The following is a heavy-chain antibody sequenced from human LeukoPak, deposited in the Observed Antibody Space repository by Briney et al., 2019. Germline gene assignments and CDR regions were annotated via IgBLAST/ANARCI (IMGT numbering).Heavy chain of an antibody. V-gene: IGHV3-30-3*01. Sequence: GGSLRLSCAASGFTFSSYAMHWVRQAPGKGLEWVAVISYDGSNKYYADSVKGRFTISRDNSKNTLYLQMNSLRAEDTAVYYCVSGDGDYSFDYWGQGTLVTVSS. J-gene: IGHJ4*02. CDR3: VSGDGDYSFDY. CDR1: GFTFSSYA. D-gene: IGHD4-17*01. CDR2: ISYDGSNK.